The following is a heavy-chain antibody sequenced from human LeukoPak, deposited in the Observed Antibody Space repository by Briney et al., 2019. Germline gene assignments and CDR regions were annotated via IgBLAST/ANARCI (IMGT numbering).Heavy chain of an antibody. Sequence: TSETLSLTCAVYGGSFSGYYWSWIRQPPGKGLEWIGEINHSGSTNYNPSLKSRVTISVDTSKNQFSLKLSSVTAADTAVYYCARGARFLDTWGQGTMVTVSS. CDR3: ARGARFLDT. D-gene: IGHD3-3*01. CDR2: INHSGST. J-gene: IGHJ3*01. V-gene: IGHV4-34*01. CDR1: GGSFSGYY.